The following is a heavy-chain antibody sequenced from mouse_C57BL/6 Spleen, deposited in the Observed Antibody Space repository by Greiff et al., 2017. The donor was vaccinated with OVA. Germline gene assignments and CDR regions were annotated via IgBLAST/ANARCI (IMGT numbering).Heavy chain of an antibody. CDR1: GYTFTSYG. D-gene: IGHD3-1*01. CDR3: ARRNGPLDY. Sequence: QVHVKQSGAELARPGASVKLSCKASGYTFTSYGISWVKQRTGQGLEWIGEIYPRSGNTYYNEKFKGKATLTADKSSSTAYMELRSLTSEDSAVYFCARRNGPLDYWGQGTTLTVSS. J-gene: IGHJ2*01. CDR2: IYPRSGNT. V-gene: IGHV1-81*01.